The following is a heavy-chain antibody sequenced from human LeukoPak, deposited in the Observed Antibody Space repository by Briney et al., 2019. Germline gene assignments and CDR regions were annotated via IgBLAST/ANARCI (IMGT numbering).Heavy chain of an antibody. Sequence: ASVEVSCKASGYSFTSYAIIWSRQAPGQGLEWMGWINSYSGNRNYAQKLQGRVTMTTDTSTSTAYMELRSLRSDDTAVYYCAREIQSMAPGHWGQGTLVTVSS. D-gene: IGHD3-10*01. V-gene: IGHV1-18*01. CDR1: GYSFTSYA. J-gene: IGHJ4*02. CDR2: INSYSGNR. CDR3: AREIQSMAPGH.